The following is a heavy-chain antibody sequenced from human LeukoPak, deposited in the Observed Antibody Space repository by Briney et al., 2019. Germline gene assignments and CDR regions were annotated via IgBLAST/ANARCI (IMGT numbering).Heavy chain of an antibody. D-gene: IGHD4-17*01. V-gene: IGHV3-30*04. CDR2: ISYDGSNK. Sequence: GGSLRLSCAASGFTFSSYAMHWVRQAPGKGLEWVAVISYDGSNKYYADSVKGRFTISRDNSKNTLYLQMNSLRAEDTAVYYCARDDRDTVTTSDFDYWGQGTLVTVSS. CDR1: GFTFSSYA. CDR3: ARDDRDTVTTSDFDY. J-gene: IGHJ4*02.